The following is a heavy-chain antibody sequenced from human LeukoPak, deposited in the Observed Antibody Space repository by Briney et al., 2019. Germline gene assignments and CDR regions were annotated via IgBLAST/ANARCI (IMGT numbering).Heavy chain of an antibody. CDR3: ARDADEHCSSTTCRGGSFDI. V-gene: IGHV3-33*01. J-gene: IGHJ3*02. D-gene: IGHD2-2*01. CDR1: GFTFSSYC. CDR2: IWYDGSNK. Sequence: AGSLRLSWAAAGFTFSSYCMRWVRQAPGKGLEWVAVIWYDGSNKYYADSVKGRFTISRDKSKNTLYLQMNTLRAEDTAVYSCARDADEHCSSTTCRGGSFDISGQGTMVTVSS.